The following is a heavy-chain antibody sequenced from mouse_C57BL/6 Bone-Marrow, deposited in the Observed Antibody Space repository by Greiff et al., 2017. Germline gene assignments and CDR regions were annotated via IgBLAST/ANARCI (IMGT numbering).Heavy chain of an antibody. Sequence: EVQLQQSGPVLVKPGASVKMSCKASGYTFTDYYMNWVKQSHGKSLEWIGVINPYNGGTSYNQKFKGKATLTVDKSSSTAYMELNSLTSEDSAVYYCARCDYDVFDYWGQGTTLTVSS. V-gene: IGHV1-19*01. D-gene: IGHD2-4*01. J-gene: IGHJ2*01. CDR1: GYTFTDYY. CDR2: INPYNGGT. CDR3: ARCDYDVFDY.